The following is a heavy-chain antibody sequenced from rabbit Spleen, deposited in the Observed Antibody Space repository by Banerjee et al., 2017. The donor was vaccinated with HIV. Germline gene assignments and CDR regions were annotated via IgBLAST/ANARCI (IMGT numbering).Heavy chain of an antibody. V-gene: IGHV1S45*01. CDR3: ARDAGTSFSTYGMDL. Sequence: QEQLEESGGGLVKPGASLTLTCTASGFSFSRSYDMCWVRQAPGKGLEWIGCIYTGNGKTYYASWAKGRFTISKTSSTTVTLQMTSLTAADTATYFCARDAGTSFSTYGMDLWGPGTLVTVS. CDR2: IYTGNGKT. CDR1: GFSFSRSYD. D-gene: IGHD8-1*01. J-gene: IGHJ6*01.